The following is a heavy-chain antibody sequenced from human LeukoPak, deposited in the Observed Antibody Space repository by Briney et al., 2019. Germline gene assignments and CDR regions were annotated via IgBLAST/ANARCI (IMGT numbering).Heavy chain of an antibody. CDR2: ISAYNGNT. CDR1: GGTFSSYA. D-gene: IGHD6-13*01. CDR3: ARFLAAAGTSGWFDP. J-gene: IGHJ5*02. Sequence: GASVKVSCKASGGTFSSYAISWVRQAPGQGLEWMGWISAYNGNTNYAQKLQGRVTMTTDTSTSTAYMELRSLRSDDTAVYYCARFLAAAGTSGWFDPWGQGTLVTVSS. V-gene: IGHV1-18*01.